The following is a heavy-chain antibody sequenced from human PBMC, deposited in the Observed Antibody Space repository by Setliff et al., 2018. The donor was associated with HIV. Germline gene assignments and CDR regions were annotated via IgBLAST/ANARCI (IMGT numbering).Heavy chain of an antibody. CDR2: INHSGST. V-gene: IGHV4-34*01. CDR3: ARGRETRSGSYSSVYFDY. D-gene: IGHD1-26*01. J-gene: IGHJ4*02. CDR1: GASFSDHY. Sequence: SETLSLTCAVYGASFSDHYWTWIRQPPGKGLEWFGEINHSGSTNSNPSLKSRVSTSIDTSKSQFSLNLTSVTAADTAVYYCARGRETRSGSYSSVYFDYWGQGTLVTVSS.